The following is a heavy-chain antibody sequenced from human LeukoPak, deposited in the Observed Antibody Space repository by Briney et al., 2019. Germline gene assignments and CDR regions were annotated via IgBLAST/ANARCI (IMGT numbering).Heavy chain of an antibody. V-gene: IGHV1-8*01. CDR2: MNPNIDNT. CDR3: ARGFYDSSGFDY. CDR1: GYTFTSYD. J-gene: IGHJ4*02. D-gene: IGHD3-22*01. Sequence: ASVKVSCKASGYTFTSYDINWVRQATGQGLEWMGWMNPNIDNTDYAQKFQGRVTMTRNTSISTAYMELSSLRSEDTAVYYCARGFYDSSGFDYWGQGTLVIVSS.